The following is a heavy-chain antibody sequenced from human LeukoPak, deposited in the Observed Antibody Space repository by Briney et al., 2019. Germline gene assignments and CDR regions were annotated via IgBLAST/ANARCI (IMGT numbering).Heavy chain of an antibody. D-gene: IGHD5-18*01. CDR3: ARERVLTAMADAFDI. CDR2: IYYSGST. V-gene: IGHV4-59*01. Sequence: PSETLSLTCTVSGGSISSYYWSWIRQPPGKGLEWIGYIYYSGSTNYNPSLKSRVTISVDTSKNQFSLKLSSVTAADTAVYYCARERVLTAMADAFDIWGQGTMVTVSS. J-gene: IGHJ3*02. CDR1: GGSISSYY.